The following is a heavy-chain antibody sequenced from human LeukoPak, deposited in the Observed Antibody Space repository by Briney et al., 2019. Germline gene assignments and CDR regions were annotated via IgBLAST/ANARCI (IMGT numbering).Heavy chain of an antibody. CDR1: GNTLTELS. Sequence: GASVKVSCKVFGNTLTELSMHWVRQAPGKGLESMGGFAPEDGEAIYAQQFQGRLTMTEDTSTDTAYMDLSSLTSEDTAVYYCTTGRRYQLYDYWGQGTLVTVSS. J-gene: IGHJ4*02. CDR2: FAPEDGEA. CDR3: TTGRRYQLYDY. D-gene: IGHD1-1*01. V-gene: IGHV1-24*01.